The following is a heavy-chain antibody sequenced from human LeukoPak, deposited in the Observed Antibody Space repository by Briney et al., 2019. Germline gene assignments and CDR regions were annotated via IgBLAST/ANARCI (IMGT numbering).Heavy chain of an antibody. CDR1: GYTFTSYD. D-gene: IGHD1-26*01. Sequence: ASVKVSCKASGYTFTSYDINWVRQAAGQGLEWMGWMNPNSGNTGYAQKFQGRVTITRNTSISRAYMELSSLRSEDTAVYYCARDAAGGASPSFDYWGQGTLVAVSS. CDR3: ARDAAGGASPSFDY. CDR2: MNPNSGNT. J-gene: IGHJ4*02. V-gene: IGHV1-8*03.